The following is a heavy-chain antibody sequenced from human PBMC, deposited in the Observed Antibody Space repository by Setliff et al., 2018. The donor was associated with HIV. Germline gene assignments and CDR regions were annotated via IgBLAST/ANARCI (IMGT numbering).Heavy chain of an antibody. J-gene: IGHJ3*02. V-gene: IGHV4-39*01. CDR1: GASINSGSHN. CDR3: ARRIQLRDSSGRSCWTFDI. Sequence: SETLSLTCTVSGASINSGSHNWGWIRQPTGKGLEGIATLHYTGTTYYNPSLKSRVTISTDTSKNQFSLKLSSLTAAYTAVYYCARRIQLRDSSGRSCWTFDIWGQGTMVTVSS. CDR2: LHYTGTT. D-gene: IGHD2-15*01.